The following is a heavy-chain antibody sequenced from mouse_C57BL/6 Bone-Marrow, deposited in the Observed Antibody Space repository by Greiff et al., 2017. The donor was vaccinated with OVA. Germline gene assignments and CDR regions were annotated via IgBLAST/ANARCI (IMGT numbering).Heavy chain of an antibody. J-gene: IGHJ3*01. CDR1: GFTFSDYY. CDR3: ARGRRWFAY. V-gene: IGHV5-12*01. Sequence: EVMLVESGGGLVQPGGSLKLSCAASGFTFSDYYMYWVRQTPEKRLEWVAYISNGGGSTYYPDTLKGRFTISRDNAKNTLYLQMSRLKSEDTAMYYCARGRRWFAYWGQGTLVTVSA. CDR2: ISNGGGST.